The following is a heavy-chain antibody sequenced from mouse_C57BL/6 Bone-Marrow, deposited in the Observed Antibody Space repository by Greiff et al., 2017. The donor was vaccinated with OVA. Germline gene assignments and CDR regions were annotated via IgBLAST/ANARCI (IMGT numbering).Heavy chain of an antibody. Sequence: EVQLQQSGPELVKPGASVKISCKASGYTFTDYYMNWVKQSHGKSLEWIGDINPNNGGTSYNQKFKGKATLTVDKSSSIAYMELRSLTSEDSAVYYCARWLLPLGDYWGQGTSVTVSS. CDR1: GYTFTDYY. D-gene: IGHD2-3*01. V-gene: IGHV1-26*01. CDR2: INPNNGGT. CDR3: ARWLLPLGDY. J-gene: IGHJ4*01.